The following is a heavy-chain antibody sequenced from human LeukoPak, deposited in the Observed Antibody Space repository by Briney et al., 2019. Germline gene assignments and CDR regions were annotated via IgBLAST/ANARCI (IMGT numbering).Heavy chain of an antibody. J-gene: IGHJ5*02. CDR3: ARESAGANWFDP. V-gene: IGHV1-2*02. Sequence: GASVKVSCKASGYTFTGYYMHWVRQAPGQGLEWMGWINPNSGATNYAQKFQGRVTMTRDTSIGTAYMELSRLRSDDTAVYYCARESAGANWFDPWGQGTLVTVSS. D-gene: IGHD1-26*01. CDR2: INPNSGAT. CDR1: GYTFTGYY.